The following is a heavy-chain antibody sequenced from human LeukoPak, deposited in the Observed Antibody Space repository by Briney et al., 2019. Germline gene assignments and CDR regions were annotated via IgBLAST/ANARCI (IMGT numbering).Heavy chain of an antibody. CDR1: GYTFSSYG. J-gene: IGHJ4*02. Sequence: GGSLRLSCAASGYTFSSYGMHWVRQAPAKGLEWVAVIWYDGSKKYYADSVKGRFTISRDNSKNTLYLQMNSLRAEDTAVYYRAKDRYYYDSSGLFDYWGQGTLVTVSS. V-gene: IGHV3-33*06. CDR3: AKDRYYYDSSGLFDY. D-gene: IGHD3-22*01. CDR2: IWYDGSKK.